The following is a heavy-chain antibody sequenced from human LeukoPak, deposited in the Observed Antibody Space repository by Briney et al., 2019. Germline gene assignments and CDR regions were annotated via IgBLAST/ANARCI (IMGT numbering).Heavy chain of an antibody. V-gene: IGHV4-30-4*01. CDR2: IYYSGST. CDR1: GGSISSGDYY. J-gene: IGHJ4*02. D-gene: IGHD2-2*01. Sequence: SQTLSLTCTVSGGSISSGDYYWSWIRQPPGTGLEWIAYIYYSGSTYYNPSLKSRVTISVDTSKNQFSLKLSSVTAADTAVYYCARASPTHCSSTSCYVMVFDYWGQGTLVTVSS. CDR3: ARASPTHCSSTSCYVMVFDY.